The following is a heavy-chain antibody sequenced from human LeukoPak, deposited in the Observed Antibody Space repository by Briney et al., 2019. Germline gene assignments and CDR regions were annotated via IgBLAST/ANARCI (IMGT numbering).Heavy chain of an antibody. CDR1: GGSMRSSDYY. Sequence: SETLSLTCSVSGGSMRSSDYYWAWIRQPPGKGLEWIGNVFYSGRVHYNPSPQSRVTTSSDPSKNRFSLTMTSLTAADTAVYYCARHVDGYSYALPRFYFDFWGQGIMVTVSS. V-gene: IGHV4-39*01. D-gene: IGHD5-18*01. CDR2: VFYSGRV. CDR3: ARHVDGYSYALPRFYFDF. J-gene: IGHJ4*02.